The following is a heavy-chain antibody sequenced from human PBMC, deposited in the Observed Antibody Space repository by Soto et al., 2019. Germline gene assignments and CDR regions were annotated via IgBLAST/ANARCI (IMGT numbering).Heavy chain of an antibody. V-gene: IGHV4-59*08. Sequence: QVQLQESGPGLVKPSETLSLTCTVSGASISDYNWGWIRQPPGKGLEYIGYIYYIGSTYYYPSLKSRVTISVDTSKNQFSLKLSSVTAADTAVYYCARLLGGYYFDYWGQGTLVTVSS. J-gene: IGHJ4*02. CDR3: ARLLGGYYFDY. D-gene: IGHD3-10*01. CDR2: IYYIGST. CDR1: GASISDYN.